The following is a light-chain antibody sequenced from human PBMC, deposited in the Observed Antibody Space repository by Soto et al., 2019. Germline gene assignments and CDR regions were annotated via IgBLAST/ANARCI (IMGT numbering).Light chain of an antibody. CDR3: LQYHNLWS. Sequence: IXMTQSPATVSVSPGESATLSCRASQNXXXNVAWYQHRPGQAPRLLIYRASTRAPGVPARFSGSGSGTEFTLTISSLQPEDFTVYSCLQYHNLWSFGQGTKVEI. J-gene: IGKJ1*01. CDR2: RAS. CDR1: QNXXXN. V-gene: IGKV3-15*01.